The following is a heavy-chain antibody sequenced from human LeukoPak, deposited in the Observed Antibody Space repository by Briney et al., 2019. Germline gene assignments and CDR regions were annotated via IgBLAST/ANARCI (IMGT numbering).Heavy chain of an antibody. J-gene: IGHJ4*02. CDR2: ISAYNGNT. D-gene: IGHD3-22*01. CDR1: GYTFTSYG. CDR3: ARVVIYYDSSGYYYVRPRYFDH. V-gene: IGHV1-18*01. Sequence: ASVKVSCKASGYTFTSYGISWVRQAPGQGLEWMGWISAYNGNTNYAQKLQGRVTMTTDTSTSTAYMELRSLRSDDTAVYYCARVVIYYDSSGYYYVRPRYFDHWGQGTLVTVSS.